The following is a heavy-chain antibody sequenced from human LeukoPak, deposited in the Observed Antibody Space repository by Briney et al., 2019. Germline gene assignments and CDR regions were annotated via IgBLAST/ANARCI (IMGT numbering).Heavy chain of an antibody. D-gene: IGHD1-26*01. Sequence: GASVKVSCKASGGTFSRYAISWGRQAPGQGLEWVGGIIPIFGTANYAQKFQGRVTITADESTSTAYMGLSSLRSEDTAGYYCAGDKGGRRGSYYFDYWGQGTLVTVSS. V-gene: IGHV1-69*13. CDR1: GGTFSRYA. CDR2: IIPIFGTA. J-gene: IGHJ4*02. CDR3: AGDKGGRRGSYYFDY.